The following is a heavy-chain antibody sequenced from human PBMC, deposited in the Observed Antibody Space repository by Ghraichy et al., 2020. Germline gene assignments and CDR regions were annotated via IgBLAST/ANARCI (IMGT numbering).Heavy chain of an antibody. V-gene: IGHV4-39*07. D-gene: IGHD4-17*01. CDR3: ASAYGDYGGYYFDY. Sequence: SETLSLTCTVSGGSISSSSYYWGWIRQPPGKGLEWIGSIYYSGSTYYNPSLKSRVTISVDTSKNQFSLKLSSVTAADTAVYYCASAYGDYGGYYFDYWGQGTLVTVSS. CDR1: GGSISSSSYY. J-gene: IGHJ4*02. CDR2: IYYSGST.